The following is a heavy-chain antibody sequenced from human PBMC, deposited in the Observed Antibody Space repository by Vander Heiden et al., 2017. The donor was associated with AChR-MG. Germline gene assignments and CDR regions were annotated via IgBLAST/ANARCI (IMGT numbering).Heavy chain of an antibody. CDR2: IFANDEK. CDR1: GFPLSNARVG. CDR3: ARNLMVRGDFDY. Sequence: QVTLKESGPVLVEPTETRTLTCTVSGFPLSNARVGVSWIRQPPGKAVEWLAHIFANDEKSYSTSLKSRLTISKDTSNSQVVLTMTHMDPVDTATYYCARNLMVRGDFDYWGQGPLVTVSS. J-gene: IGHJ4*02. V-gene: IGHV2-26*01. D-gene: IGHD3-10*01.